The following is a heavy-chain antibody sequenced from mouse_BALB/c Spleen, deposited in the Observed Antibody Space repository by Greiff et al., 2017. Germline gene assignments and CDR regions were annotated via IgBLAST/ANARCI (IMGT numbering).Heavy chain of an antibody. D-gene: IGHD2-10*02. V-gene: IGHV5-6*01. CDR3: ARHEKYGNSDWFAY. CDR2: ISSGGSYT. Sequence: EVQVVESGGDLVKPGGSLKLSCAASGFTFSSYGMSWVRQTPDKRLEWVATISSGGSYTYYPDSVKGRFTISRDNAKNTLYLQMSSLKSEDTAMYYCARHEKYGNSDWFAYWGQGTLVTVSA. J-gene: IGHJ3*01. CDR1: GFTFSSYG.